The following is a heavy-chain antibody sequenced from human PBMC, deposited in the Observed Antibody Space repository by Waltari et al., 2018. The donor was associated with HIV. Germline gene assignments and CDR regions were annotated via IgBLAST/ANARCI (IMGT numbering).Heavy chain of an antibody. D-gene: IGHD3-10*01. CDR3: ARGDTIGGY. CDR2: IIPNSGGT. Sequence: QVRLGQSGAEVKKPGASVKVSCKASGYTFTDYYIHWVRQAPGQGLEWMGWIIPNSGGTTYAQKFQCMVTMTRDTAISTAYMELSSLRSDDTAVYYCARGDTIGGYWGQGTLVTVSS. J-gene: IGHJ4*02. V-gene: IGHV1-2*02. CDR1: GYTFTDYY.